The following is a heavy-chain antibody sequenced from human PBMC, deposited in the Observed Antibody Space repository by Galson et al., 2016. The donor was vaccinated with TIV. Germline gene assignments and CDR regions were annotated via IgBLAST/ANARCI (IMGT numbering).Heavy chain of an antibody. CDR1: GYSFTSYG. D-gene: IGHD2-15*01. CDR2: ISNYNVNT. Sequence: QSGAEVKKPGASVKVSCKASGYSFTSYGITWVRQAPGQGLAWMGWISNYNVNTKYAQKFQGRVTLTTDTSTSTAYMELRSLRSDDTAVYFCARGRAADHAFDFWGQGTTVTVSS. CDR3: ARGRAADHAFDF. J-gene: IGHJ3*01. V-gene: IGHV1-18*01.